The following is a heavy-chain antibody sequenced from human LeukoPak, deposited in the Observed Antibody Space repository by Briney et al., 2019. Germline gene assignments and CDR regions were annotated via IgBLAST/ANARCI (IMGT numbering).Heavy chain of an antibody. CDR3: ATAPHYDSSGYYYVRYYFDY. Sequence: PGGSLRLSCAASGFTFSSYSMNWVRQAPGKGLEWVSSISSSSSYIYYADSVKGRLTISRDNAKNSLYLQMNSLRAEDTAVYYCATAPHYDSSGYYYVRYYFDYWGQGTLVTVSS. CDR2: ISSSSSYI. D-gene: IGHD3-22*01. CDR1: GFTFSSYS. V-gene: IGHV3-21*01. J-gene: IGHJ4*02.